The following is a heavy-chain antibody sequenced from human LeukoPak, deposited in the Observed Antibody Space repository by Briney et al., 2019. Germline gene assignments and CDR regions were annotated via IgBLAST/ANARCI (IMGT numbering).Heavy chain of an antibody. CDR1: GFTFDDYA. D-gene: IGHD3-22*01. CDR2: ISWNSGSI. Sequence: GGSLRLSCAASGFTFDDYAMHWVRQAPGKGLEWVSGISWNSGSIGYADSVKGRFTISRDNAKNSLYLQMNSLRAEDTALYYSAKGMDSSGYYYKVFDYWGQGTLVTVSS. J-gene: IGHJ4*02. CDR3: AKGMDSSGYYYKVFDY. V-gene: IGHV3-9*01.